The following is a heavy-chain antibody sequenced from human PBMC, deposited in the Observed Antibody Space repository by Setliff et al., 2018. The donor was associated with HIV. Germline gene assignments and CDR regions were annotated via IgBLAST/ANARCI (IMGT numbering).Heavy chain of an antibody. J-gene: IGHJ4*02. CDR3: ARLHYDSRGYYHPY. Sequence: PSETLSLTCTVSGGSISTYHWSWIRQPPGKGLEWIGQINYGGNTHYNPSLRSRGTISVDASKGQLTLNLNSVTAADTAVYYCARLHYDSRGYYHPYWGQGTLVTVSS. D-gene: IGHD3-22*01. CDR2: INYGGNT. CDR1: GGSISTYH. V-gene: IGHV4-59*01.